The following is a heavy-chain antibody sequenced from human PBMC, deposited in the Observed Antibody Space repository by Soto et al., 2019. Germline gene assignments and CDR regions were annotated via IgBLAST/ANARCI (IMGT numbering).Heavy chain of an antibody. CDR3: ARHSYGDVDYYYYMDV. D-gene: IGHD5-18*01. CDR2: IYYSGST. V-gene: IGHV4-39*01. J-gene: IGHJ6*03. Sequence: SETLSLTCTVAGGSISSSSYYWGWIRQPPGKGLEWIGRIYYSGSTYYNPSRKSRVTISVDTSKTQFSLKLTSVTAADTAVYYCARHSYGDVDYYYYMDVWSKGTTVTVSS. CDR1: GGSISSSSYY.